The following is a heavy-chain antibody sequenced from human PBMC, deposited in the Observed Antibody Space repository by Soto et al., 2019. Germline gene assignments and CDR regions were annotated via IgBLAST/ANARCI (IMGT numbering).Heavy chain of an antibody. CDR2: IIPILGIA. V-gene: IGHV1-69*04. Sequence: ASVKVSCKASGGTFSSYTISWVRQAPGQGLEWMGRIIPILGIANYAQKFQGRVTITADKSTSTAYMELSSLRSEDTAVYYCARDRRGDRGWFDPWGQGTLVTVSS. J-gene: IGHJ5*02. CDR1: GGTFSSYT. CDR3: ARDRRGDRGWFDP. D-gene: IGHD3-10*01.